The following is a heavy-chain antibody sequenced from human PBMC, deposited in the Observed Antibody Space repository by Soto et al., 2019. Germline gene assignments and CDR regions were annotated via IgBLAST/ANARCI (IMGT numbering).Heavy chain of an antibody. Sequence: EVQLLESGGGLVQPGGSLSLSCAASGFTFNAYAMTWVRQAPGKGLEWVSAIGGSGGNRYYADSVRGRFTISRDNSKDTVDLQMNSLRAEDTAVYYCARVASDYINSVDNWGQGILVTVSS. J-gene: IGHJ4*02. CDR1: GFTFNAYA. CDR2: IGGSGGNR. CDR3: ARVASDYINSVDN. D-gene: IGHD4-4*01. V-gene: IGHV3-23*01.